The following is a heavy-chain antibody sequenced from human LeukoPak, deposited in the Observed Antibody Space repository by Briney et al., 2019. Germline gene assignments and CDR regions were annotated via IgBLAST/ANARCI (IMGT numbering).Heavy chain of an antibody. D-gene: IGHD3-16*02. V-gene: IGHV3-48*03. CDR3: ARTSMITFGGVIVIPFDY. J-gene: IGHJ4*02. CDR2: ISSSGSTI. Sequence: GGSLRLSCAASGFTFSSYEMNWVRQAPGKGLEWVSYISSSGSTIYYADSVKARFTISRDNAKNSLYLQMNSLRAEDTAVYYCARTSMITFGGVIVIPFDYWGQGTLVTVSS. CDR1: GFTFSSYE.